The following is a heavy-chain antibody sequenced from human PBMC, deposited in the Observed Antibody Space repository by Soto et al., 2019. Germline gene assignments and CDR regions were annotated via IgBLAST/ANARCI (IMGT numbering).Heavy chain of an antibody. D-gene: IGHD3-3*01. CDR1: RYSFTSYD. CDR2: MNPNSGNT. J-gene: IGHJ5*02. Sequence: QVQLVQSGAVVKKPGASVKVSCNASRYSFTSYDINWVRQATGQGLEWMGWMNPNSGNTGYAQKFQGRVTMTRNTSISTAYMELSSLRSEDTAVYYRARGITIFGVVDPGVQGTLVTVSS. CDR3: ARGITIFGVVDP. V-gene: IGHV1-8*01.